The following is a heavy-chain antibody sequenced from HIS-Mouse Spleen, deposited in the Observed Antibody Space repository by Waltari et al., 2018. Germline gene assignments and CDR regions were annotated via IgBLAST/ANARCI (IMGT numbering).Heavy chain of an antibody. Sequence: QLQLQESGPGLVKPSETLSLTCPVSGGSISSSSYYWRWLRQPPGTGLEWIGSIYYSGSTYYNPSLKSRVTISVDTSKNQFSLKLSSVTAADTAVYYCAREIPYSSSWYDWYFDLWGRGTLVTVSS. J-gene: IGHJ2*01. CDR1: GGSISSSSYY. D-gene: IGHD6-13*01. CDR3: AREIPYSSSWYDWYFDL. CDR2: IYYSGST. V-gene: IGHV4-39*07.